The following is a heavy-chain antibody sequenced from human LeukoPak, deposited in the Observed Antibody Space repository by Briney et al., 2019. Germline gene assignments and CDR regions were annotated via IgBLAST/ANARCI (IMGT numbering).Heavy chain of an antibody. CDR3: AREVEVDIMATHFDY. CDR2: IYTTGST. D-gene: IGHD5-12*01. Sequence: SETLSLTCIVSGCSISSYYWSWVRQPAGKGLEWIGCIYTTGSTNYNPSLMSRVTMSVDTTKNQFSLKLSSVTAADTAVYYCAREVEVDIMATHFDYWGQGTLVTVSS. J-gene: IGHJ4*02. V-gene: IGHV4-4*07. CDR1: GCSISSYY.